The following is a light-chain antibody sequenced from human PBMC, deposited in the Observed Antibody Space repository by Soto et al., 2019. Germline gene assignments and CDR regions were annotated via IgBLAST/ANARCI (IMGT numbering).Light chain of an antibody. CDR2: AAS. V-gene: IGKV1-39*01. J-gene: IGKJ2*01. CDR1: QSISSY. CDR3: QQSYSTPYP. Sequence: DIQMTQSPSSLSASVGDRVTITCRASQSISSYLNWYQQKPGKAPKLLIYAASSLQSMVPSRFSGSGSGTHFTLTISSLEPEDFATYYCQQSYSTPYPFGQGTKLEIK.